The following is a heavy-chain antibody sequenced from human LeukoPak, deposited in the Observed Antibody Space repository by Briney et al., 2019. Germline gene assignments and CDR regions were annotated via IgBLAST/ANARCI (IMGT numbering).Heavy chain of an antibody. J-gene: IGHJ4*02. Sequence: PGRSLRLSCAASGFTFSSYGMHWVRQAPGKGLEWVAVIWYDGSNKYYADSVKGRFTISRDNSKNTLYLQMNSLRAEDTAVYYCARSDYYDSSGYRFDYWGQGTLVTVSS. CDR3: ARSDYYDSSGYRFDY. CDR1: GFTFSSYG. CDR2: IWYDGSNK. V-gene: IGHV3-33*01. D-gene: IGHD3-22*01.